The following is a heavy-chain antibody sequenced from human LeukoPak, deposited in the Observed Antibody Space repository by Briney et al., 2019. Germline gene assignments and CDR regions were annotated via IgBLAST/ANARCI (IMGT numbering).Heavy chain of an antibody. CDR1: GFTFSNAW. V-gene: IGHV3-15*01. CDR3: TSFPLAYCGGDCYSWYYFDY. CDR2: IKSKTDGGTT. J-gene: IGHJ4*02. D-gene: IGHD2-21*02. Sequence: GGSLRLSCAASGFTFSNAWMSWVRQAPGKGLEWVGRIKSKTDGGTTDYAAPVKGRFTISRDDSKNTLYLQMNSLKTEDTAVYYCTSFPLAYCGGDCYSWYYFDYWGQGTLVTVSS.